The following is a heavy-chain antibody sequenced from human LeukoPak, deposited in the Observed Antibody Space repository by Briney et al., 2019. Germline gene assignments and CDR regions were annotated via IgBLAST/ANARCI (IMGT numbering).Heavy chain of an antibody. CDR3: ARAFRRAGRKQDYDILTGQTKTI. V-gene: IGHV4-34*01. CDR2: INHSGST. Sequence: SETLSLTCAVYGGSFSGYYWSWIRQPPGKGLEWIGEINHSGSTNYNPSLKSRVTISVDTSKNQFSLKLSSVTAADTAVYYCARAFRRAGRKQDYDILTGQTKTIWGHGTIVTLSS. D-gene: IGHD3-9*01. CDR1: GGSFSGYY. J-gene: IGHJ3*02.